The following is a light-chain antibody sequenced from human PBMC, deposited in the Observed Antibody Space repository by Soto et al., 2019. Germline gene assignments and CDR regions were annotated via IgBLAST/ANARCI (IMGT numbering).Light chain of an antibody. V-gene: IGKV1-5*01. Sequence: DIQMTQSPSTLPASVGDRVTITFRASQSIDRWLAWYQQRPGKAPKVLIYDASSWTGGVPSRFTGSGSGTEFTLTINSLQPDDFATYYCQQYSVYWTFGQGTKV. CDR1: QSIDRW. CDR3: QQYSVYWT. J-gene: IGKJ1*01. CDR2: DAS.